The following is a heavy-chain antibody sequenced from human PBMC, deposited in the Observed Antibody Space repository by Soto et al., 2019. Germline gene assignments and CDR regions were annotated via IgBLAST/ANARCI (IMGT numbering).Heavy chain of an antibody. CDR1: GGSISSYY. Sequence: TSETLSLTCTVSGGSISSYYWSWIRQPPGKGLEWIGYIYYSGSTNYNPSLKSRVTISVDTSKNQFSLKLSSVTAADTAVYYCARGLFGRSIWFEPWGQGTLVSVSS. CDR3: ARGLFGRSIWFEP. D-gene: IGHD3-22*01. V-gene: IGHV4-59*01. J-gene: IGHJ5*02. CDR2: IYYSGST.